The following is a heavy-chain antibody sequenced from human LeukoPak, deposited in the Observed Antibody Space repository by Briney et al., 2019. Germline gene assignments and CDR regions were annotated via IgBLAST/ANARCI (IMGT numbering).Heavy chain of an antibody. Sequence: ASVKVSCKASGYTFIAYYMHWVRLAPGQGLEWMGWINPSSGGTIYTPRFQGRVTMTRDTSINTAYMELNELRSDDTAFYYCAGQKDPRPIDFWGQGTLVTVSS. V-gene: IGHV1-2*02. J-gene: IGHJ4*02. CDR2: INPSSGGT. CDR3: AGQKDPRPIDF. CDR1: GYTFIAYY.